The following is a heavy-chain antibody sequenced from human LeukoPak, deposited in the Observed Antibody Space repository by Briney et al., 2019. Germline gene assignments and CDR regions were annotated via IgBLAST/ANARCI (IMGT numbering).Heavy chain of an antibody. V-gene: IGHV3-48*04. CDR3: AELGITMIGGV. CDR2: ISSSGSTI. D-gene: IGHD3-10*02. J-gene: IGHJ6*04. Sequence: GGSLRLSCAASGFTFSRFTMNWVRQAPGKGLEWGSYISSSGSTIYYADSVKGRFTISRDNAKNSLYLQMNSLRAEDTAVYYCAELGITMIGGVWGKGTTVSISS. CDR1: GFTFSRFT.